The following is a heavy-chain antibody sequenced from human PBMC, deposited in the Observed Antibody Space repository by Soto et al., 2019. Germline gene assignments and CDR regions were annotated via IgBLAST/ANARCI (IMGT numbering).Heavy chain of an antibody. CDR3: ARDVGFDYVN. J-gene: IGHJ4*02. D-gene: IGHD3-16*01. CDR1: GFSIASYW. CDR2: TKEDGSEI. V-gene: IGHV3-7*01. Sequence: SLRLSCAVSGFSIASYWMSWVRQAPGKGLEWVATTKEDGSEIYYVDSVRGRFTISRDNAENSLYLQMNSLSAEDTAVYFCARDVGFDYVNWGQGTLVTVSS.